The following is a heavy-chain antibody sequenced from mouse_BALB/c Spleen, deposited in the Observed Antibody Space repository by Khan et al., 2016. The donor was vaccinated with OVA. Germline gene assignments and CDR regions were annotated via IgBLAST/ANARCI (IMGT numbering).Heavy chain of an antibody. CDR1: GFTFTNYG. Sequence: QIQLVQSGPELKKPGETVQISCKASGFTFTNYGMNWVKRAPGKGLKWMGWINTYTGESTFADDFKGRFAFSLDTSDSTAYLQINSLKNEDPATYFGAGGGNNGTMDCWGQGTSVTVSS. J-gene: IGHJ4*01. D-gene: IGHD6-1*01. CDR3: AGGGNNGTMDC. V-gene: IGHV9-3-1*01. CDR2: INTYTGES.